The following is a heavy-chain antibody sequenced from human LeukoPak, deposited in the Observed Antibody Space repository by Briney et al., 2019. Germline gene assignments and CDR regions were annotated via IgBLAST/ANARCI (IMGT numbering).Heavy chain of an antibody. CDR2: IYTGGST. CDR1: GGTIHSYY. CDR3: ARRSNYFDY. J-gene: IGHJ4*02. Sequence: PSETLSLTCSVSGGTIHSYYWSWIRQPPGKALEFIGYIYTGGSTNYNPSLKRRVAISVDTSKNQFSLRLNSVTAADTAVYHCARRSNYFDYWGQGTLVTVSS. D-gene: IGHD4-11*01. V-gene: IGHV4-4*09.